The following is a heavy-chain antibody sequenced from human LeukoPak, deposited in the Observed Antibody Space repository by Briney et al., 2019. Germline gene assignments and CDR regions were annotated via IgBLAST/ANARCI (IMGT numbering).Heavy chain of an antibody. D-gene: IGHD3-10*01. CDR1: GGSISSSSYY. V-gene: IGHV4-39*07. CDR2: IYYSGST. CDR3: ARYYGSGRVGDY. J-gene: IGHJ4*02. Sequence: PSETLSLTCTVSGGSISSSSYYWGWIRQPPGKGLEWIGSIYYSGSTYYNPSLKSRVTISVDTSKNQFSLKLSSVTAADTAVYFCARYYGSGRVGDYWGQGTLVTVSS.